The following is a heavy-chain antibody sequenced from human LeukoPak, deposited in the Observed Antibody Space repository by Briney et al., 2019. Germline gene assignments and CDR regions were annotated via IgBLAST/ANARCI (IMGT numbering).Heavy chain of an antibody. CDR3: AKRGPVVYDL. V-gene: IGHV3-53*05. CDR2: IYTGDST. D-gene: IGHD2-15*01. Sequence: GSLILSCAASVFTVSGTYMSWVRQAPGKGLEWVSIIYTGDSTYYAGSVKGRFTISRDNSKNTLYLQMNSLRPMDTAVYYCAKRGPVVYDLWGQGTLVTVSS. CDR1: VFTVSGTY. J-gene: IGHJ4*02.